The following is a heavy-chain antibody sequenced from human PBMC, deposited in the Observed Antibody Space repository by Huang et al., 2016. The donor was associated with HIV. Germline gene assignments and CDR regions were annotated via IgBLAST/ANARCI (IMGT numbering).Heavy chain of an antibody. V-gene: IGHV1-18*01. CDR1: GYDFGSYG. Sequence: QVQLVQSGGEVKQPGASVRVSCKASGYDFGSYGMSWVRQAPGQGCEGLGWIGSDSRDTRTAQKFQGRVTMTTDRSTTTTYMELRSLRYDDTAVYYCARDTYYTDIWKRNDASFLWGQGTMITVYS. J-gene: IGHJ3*01. CDR2: IGSDSRDT. D-gene: IGHD3-22*01. CDR3: ARDTYYTDIWKRNDASFL.